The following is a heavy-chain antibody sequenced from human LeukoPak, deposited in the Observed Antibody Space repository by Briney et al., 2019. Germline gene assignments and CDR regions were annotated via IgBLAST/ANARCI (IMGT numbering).Heavy chain of an antibody. CDR3: ARNGRSSSSPPWDY. D-gene: IGHD6-13*01. V-gene: IGHV4-39*01. CDR2: IYYSGST. CDR1: GGSISSSSYY. Sequence: IPSETLSLTCTVSGGSISSSSYYWGWIRQPPGKGLEWIGSIYYSGSTYYNPSLKSRVTISVDTSKNQFFLKLSSVTAADTAVYYCARNGRSSSSPPWDYWGQGTLVTVSS. J-gene: IGHJ4*02.